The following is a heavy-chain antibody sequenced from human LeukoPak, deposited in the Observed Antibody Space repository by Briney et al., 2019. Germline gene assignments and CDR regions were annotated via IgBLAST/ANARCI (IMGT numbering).Heavy chain of an antibody. CDR2: MNPNSGNT. J-gene: IGHJ6*03. Sequence: PGASVKVSCTASGYTFTSYDINWVRQATGQGLEWMGWMNPNSGNTGYVQKFQGRVTITADESTSTAYMELSSLRSEDTAVYYCARVSRVGATYYYYMDVWGKGTTVTVSS. CDR3: ARVSRVGATYYYYMDV. D-gene: IGHD1-26*01. V-gene: IGHV1-8*03. CDR1: GYTFTSYD.